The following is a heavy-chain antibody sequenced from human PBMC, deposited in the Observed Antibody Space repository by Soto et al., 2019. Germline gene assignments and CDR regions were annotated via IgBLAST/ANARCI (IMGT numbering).Heavy chain of an antibody. J-gene: IGHJ4*02. V-gene: IGHV3-23*01. CDR1: GFTFNNYA. Sequence: SLRLSCEVSGFTFNNYAMSWVRQAPGKGLEWVAVISASGGTANYADSVKGRFLLSRDNSKNTLSLQMNSLRAEDSAIYYCAKEDSTGFSAYYFDLWGQGTPVTVSS. D-gene: IGHD2-8*02. CDR3: AKEDSTGFSAYYFDL. CDR2: ISASGGTA.